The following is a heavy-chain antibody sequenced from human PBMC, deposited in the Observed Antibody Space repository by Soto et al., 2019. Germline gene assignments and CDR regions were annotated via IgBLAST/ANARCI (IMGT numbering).Heavy chain of an antibody. J-gene: IGHJ5*02. CDR3: ARGGDLYCSGGSCYAWFDP. V-gene: IGHV1-2*02. CDR2: INPNSGGT. CDR1: GYTFTGYY. Sequence: QVQLVQSGAEVKKPGASVKVSCKASGYTFTGYYMHWVRQAPGQGLEWMGWINPNSGGTNYAQKLQGGGTMTRDTSPSTAYMELSRLRSDDTAVYYCARGGDLYCSGGSCYAWFDPWGQRTLVTVSS. D-gene: IGHD2-15*01.